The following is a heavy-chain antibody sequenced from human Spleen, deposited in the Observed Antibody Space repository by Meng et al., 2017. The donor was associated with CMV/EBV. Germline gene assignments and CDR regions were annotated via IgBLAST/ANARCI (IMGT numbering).Heavy chain of an antibody. Sequence: GESLKISCAASGFTFSGYWMSWVRQAPGKGLEWVANIKQDGSEKYYGDPVKGRFTISRDNAKNSLYPQMNSLRAEDTAIYYCAKDQTVGGTFDSWGQGTLVTVSS. D-gene: IGHD6-19*01. CDR3: AKDQTVGGTFDS. V-gene: IGHV3-7*03. J-gene: IGHJ4*02. CDR1: GFTFSGYW. CDR2: IKQDGSEK.